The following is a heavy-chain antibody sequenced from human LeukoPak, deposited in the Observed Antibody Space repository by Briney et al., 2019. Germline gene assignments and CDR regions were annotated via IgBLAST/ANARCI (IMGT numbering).Heavy chain of an antibody. Sequence: PGGPLRLSCAASGFPFSINAMSWVRQAPGKGLEWVSGISGTGGGTFYADSVKGRFSISRDDSINTLYLQMSSLRAEDTAVYYCARFRGSGSHTLYSFDYWGQGSLVTVSS. D-gene: IGHD3-10*01. J-gene: IGHJ4*02. V-gene: IGHV3-23*01. CDR3: ARFRGSGSHTLYSFDY. CDR1: GFPFSINA. CDR2: ISGTGGGT.